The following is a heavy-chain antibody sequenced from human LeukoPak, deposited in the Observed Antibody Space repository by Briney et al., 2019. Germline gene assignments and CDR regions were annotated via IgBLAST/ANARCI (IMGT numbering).Heavy chain of an antibody. J-gene: IGHJ6*03. Sequence: GGSLRLSCAASGFTFSSYGMPWVRQAPGKGLEWVAFIRYDGSNKYYADSVKGRFTISRDNSKNTLYLQMNSLRAEDTAVYYCAKVSADRVHYYMDVWGKGTTVTVSS. D-gene: IGHD2/OR15-2a*01. CDR1: GFTFSSYG. CDR3: AKVSADRVHYYMDV. CDR2: IRYDGSNK. V-gene: IGHV3-30*02.